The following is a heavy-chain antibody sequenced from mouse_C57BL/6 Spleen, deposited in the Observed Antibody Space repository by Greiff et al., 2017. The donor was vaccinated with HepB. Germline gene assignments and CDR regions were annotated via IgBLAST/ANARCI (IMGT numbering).Heavy chain of an antibody. CDR3: ARYDGTWFAY. J-gene: IGHJ3*01. Sequence: VHVKQSGGGLVQPGGSLSLSCAASGFTFTDYYMSWVRQPPGKALEWLGFIRNKANGYTTEYSASVKGRFTISRDNSQSILYLQMNALRAEDSATYYCARYDGTWFAYWGQGTLVTVSA. CDR2: IRNKANGYTT. V-gene: IGHV7-3*01. D-gene: IGHD2-1*01. CDR1: GFTFTDYY.